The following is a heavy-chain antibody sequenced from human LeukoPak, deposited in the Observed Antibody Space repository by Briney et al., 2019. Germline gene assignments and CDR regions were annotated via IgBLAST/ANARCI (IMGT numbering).Heavy chain of an antibody. CDR3: ARRLLGYCSGGSCEYYFDH. J-gene: IGHJ4*02. Sequence: GASLKISCKGSGYRFTSYWIGWVRQMPGKGLEWMGIIYPGDSDTRYSPSFQGQVTISADKSISTAYLQWSGLKASDTAMYYCARRLLGYCSGGSCEYYFDHWGQGTLVTVSS. V-gene: IGHV5-51*01. D-gene: IGHD2-15*01. CDR2: IYPGDSDT. CDR1: GYRFTSYW.